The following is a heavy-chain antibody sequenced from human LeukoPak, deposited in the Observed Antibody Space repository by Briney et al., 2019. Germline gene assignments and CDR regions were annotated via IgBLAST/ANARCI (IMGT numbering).Heavy chain of an antibody. CDR1: GFTFSSYG. Sequence: GGSLRLSCAASGFTFSSYGMHWVRQAPGKGLEWVSSISTSSNYIYYEDSVKGRFTISRDNAKNSLYLQMNSLTAEDTAVYFCAREVAADFDYWGQGTLVTVSS. D-gene: IGHD6-19*01. J-gene: IGHJ4*02. CDR2: ISTSSNYI. V-gene: IGHV3-21*01. CDR3: AREVAADFDY.